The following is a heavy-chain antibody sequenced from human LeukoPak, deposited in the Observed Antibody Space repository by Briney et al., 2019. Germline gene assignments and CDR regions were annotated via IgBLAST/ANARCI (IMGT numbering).Heavy chain of an antibody. Sequence: GGSLRLSCAASGFTFSSYAMSWVRQAPGKGLEWVSAISGSGGSTYYADSVKGRFTISRDNSKNTLYLQMNSLRAEDTAVYYCAKGVAHIVVSYYFDYWGQGTLVTVSS. CDR2: ISGSGGST. CDR1: GFTFSSYA. D-gene: IGHD2-21*01. J-gene: IGHJ4*02. CDR3: AKGVAHIVVSYYFDY. V-gene: IGHV3-23*01.